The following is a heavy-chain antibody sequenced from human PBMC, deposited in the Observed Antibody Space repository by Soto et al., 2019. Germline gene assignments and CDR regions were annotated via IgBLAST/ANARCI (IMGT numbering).Heavy chain of an antibody. CDR2: ISSSGSGI. CDR3: ARAYSDAFDI. V-gene: IGHV3-11*01. Sequence: QVQLVESGGGLVKPGGSLRLSCVASGFTFSDYYMTWIRQAPGKGLEWVAYISSSGSGIYYPDSVKGRFTISRDNAKNSLYLQMGSLRAEDSAVYYCARAYSDAFDIWGQGTMVTVSS. J-gene: IGHJ3*02. D-gene: IGHD2-15*01. CDR1: GFTFSDYY.